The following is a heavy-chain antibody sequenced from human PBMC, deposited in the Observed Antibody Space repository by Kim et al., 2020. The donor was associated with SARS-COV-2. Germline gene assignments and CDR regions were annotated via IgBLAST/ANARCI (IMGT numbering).Heavy chain of an antibody. D-gene: IGHD3-22*01. J-gene: IGHJ3*02. V-gene: IGHV4-31*03. Sequence: SETLSLTCTVSGGSISSGGYYWSWIRQHPGKGLEWIGYIYYSGSTYYNPSLKSRVTISVDTSKNQFSLKLSSVTAADTAVYYCARAGRPYDSSGYYDAFDIWGQGTMVTVSS. CDR1: GGSISSGGYY. CDR2: IYYSGST. CDR3: ARAGRPYDSSGYYDAFDI.